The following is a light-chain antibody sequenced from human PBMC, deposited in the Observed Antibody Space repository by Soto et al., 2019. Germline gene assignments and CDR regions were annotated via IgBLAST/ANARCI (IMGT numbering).Light chain of an antibody. V-gene: IGKV3-15*01. J-gene: IGKJ4*01. CDR3: LQYNIWPPLT. CDR1: QSVSSN. CDR2: GAS. Sequence: EIVMTQSPATLSVSPGERATLSCRASQSVSSNLAWYQQKPGQAPRLLFYGASTRATGIPARFSGTGSGTEFTLTISSLQSEEFAGYYCLQYNIWPPLTFGGGTKVEI.